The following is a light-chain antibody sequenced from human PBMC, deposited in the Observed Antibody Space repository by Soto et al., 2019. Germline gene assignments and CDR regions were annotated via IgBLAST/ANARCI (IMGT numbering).Light chain of an antibody. V-gene: IGLV6-57*01. CDR1: SGSIASNY. CDR2: EDN. J-gene: IGLJ3*02. CDR3: QSYDATKQV. Sequence: NFMLTQPHSVSESPAKTVIISCTRSSGSIASNYVQWYQQRPGSSPTTVIYEDNQRPSGVPDRFSGSIDSSSNSASLTISGLETEDEADYYCQSYDATKQVFGGGTKLTVL.